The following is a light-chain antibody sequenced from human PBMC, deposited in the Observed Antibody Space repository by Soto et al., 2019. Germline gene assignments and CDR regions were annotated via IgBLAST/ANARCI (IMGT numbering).Light chain of an antibody. V-gene: IGLV1-51*01. CDR2: DVN. J-gene: IGLJ2*01. Sequence: QSVLTQSPSVSAAPGQKVTISCSGSSSNIGNNYVSWYQQLPGTAPKLLIYDVNKRPSGVPDRFSGSKSGNTASLTVSGLQAEDEADYFCNSYGGTNNYVVFGGGTQLTVL. CDR3: NSYGGTNNYVV. CDR1: SSNIGNNY.